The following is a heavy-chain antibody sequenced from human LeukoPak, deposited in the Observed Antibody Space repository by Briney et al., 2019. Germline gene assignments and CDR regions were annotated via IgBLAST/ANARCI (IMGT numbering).Heavy chain of an antibody. Sequence: GGSLRLSCAASGFMFSSYAMGWVRQASGKGLEWVSVIGGSSDTTYYATSVKGRFTISRDNSKNTVYLQMNSLRADDTAVYYCAKLFGGGIVPAAVHAWGQGSLVTVSS. CDR2: IGGSSDTT. V-gene: IGHV3-23*01. J-gene: IGHJ5*02. CDR3: AKLFGGGIVPAAVHA. D-gene: IGHD2-2*01. CDR1: GFMFSSYA.